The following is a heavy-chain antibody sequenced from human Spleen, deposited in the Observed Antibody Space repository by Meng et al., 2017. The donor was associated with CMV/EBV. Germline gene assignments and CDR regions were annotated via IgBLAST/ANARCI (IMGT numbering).Heavy chain of an antibody. J-gene: IGHJ4*02. V-gene: IGHV4-31*02. Sequence: IRSGDYYWRWIRQHPGKGLEWIGYIYYSGNTYYKPSLKSRVSMSVDTSKNQFSLKMTFVTAADTAVYFCARNPSYDILTGSAYYFDYWGQGTLVTVSS. D-gene: IGHD3-9*01. CDR2: IYYSGNT. CDR3: ARNPSYDILTGSAYYFDY. CDR1: IRSGDYY.